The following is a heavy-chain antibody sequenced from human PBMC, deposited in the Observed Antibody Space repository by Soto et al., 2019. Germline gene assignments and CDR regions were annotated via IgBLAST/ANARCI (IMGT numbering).Heavy chain of an antibody. Sequence: QVQLVESGGGVVQPGRSLRLSCAASGFTFSSYGMHWVRQAPGKGLEWVAVISYDGSNKYYADSVKGRFTISRDNSKNTLYLQMNSLRAEETAVYYCAKERRGSSSTFDYWGQGTLVTVSS. D-gene: IGHD6-6*01. CDR2: ISYDGSNK. J-gene: IGHJ4*02. CDR3: AKERRGSSSTFDY. CDR1: GFTFSSYG. V-gene: IGHV3-30*18.